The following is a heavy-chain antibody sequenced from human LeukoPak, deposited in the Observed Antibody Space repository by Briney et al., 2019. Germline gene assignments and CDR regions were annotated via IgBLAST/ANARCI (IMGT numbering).Heavy chain of an antibody. V-gene: IGHV3-49*03. J-gene: IGHJ4*02. CDR3: ARLIAVVGAASSYFDS. Sequence: GGSLRLSCTASGFTFGEDAMSWFRQAPGKGLEWVGFIRTKTNGATAEYAASVKGRFSISRDDSKSIAYLQMNSLKTEDTAVYYCARLIAVVGAASSYFDSWGQGTRVTVSS. D-gene: IGHD2-15*01. CDR2: IRTKTNGATA. CDR1: GFTFGEDA.